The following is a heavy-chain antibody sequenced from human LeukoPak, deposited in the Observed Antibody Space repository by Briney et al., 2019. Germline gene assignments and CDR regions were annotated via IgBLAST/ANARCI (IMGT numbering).Heavy chain of an antibody. J-gene: IGHJ4*02. D-gene: IGHD6-13*01. CDR2: IIPILGIA. Sequence: GASVKVSCKASGYTFTGYYMHWVRQAPGQGLEWMGRIIPILGIANYAQKFQGRVTITADKSTSTAYMELSSLRSEDTAVYYCAREEVIAAAGPTLDYWGQGALVTVSS. V-gene: IGHV1-69*04. CDR1: GYTFTGYY. CDR3: AREEVIAAAGPTLDY.